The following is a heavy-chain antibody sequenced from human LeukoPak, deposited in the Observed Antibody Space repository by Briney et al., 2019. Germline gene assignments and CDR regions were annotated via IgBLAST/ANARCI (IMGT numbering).Heavy chain of an antibody. CDR3: ARVRWPDYYYFDY. V-gene: IGHV1-69*02. CDR1: GGTFSSYT. CDR2: IIPILGMA. J-gene: IGHJ4*02. Sequence: ASVKVSCKASGGTFSSYTISWVRQAPGQGLEWMGRIIPILGMANYAQKFQGRVTITADKSTSTAYMELSSLRSEDTAVYYCARVRWPDYYYFDYWGQGTLVTVSS. D-gene: IGHD2/OR15-2a*01.